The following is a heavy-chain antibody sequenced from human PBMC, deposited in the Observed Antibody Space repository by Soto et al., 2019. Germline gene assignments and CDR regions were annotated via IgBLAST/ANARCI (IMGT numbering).Heavy chain of an antibody. CDR3: AKDLVPAAYYYYYMDV. V-gene: IGHV3-30*18. CDR1: GFTFSSYG. D-gene: IGHD2-2*01. CDR2: ISYDGSNK. Sequence: GGSLRLSCAASGFTFSSYGMHWVRQAPGKGLEWVAVISYDGSNKYYADSVKGRFTISRDNSKNTLYLQMNSLRAEDTAVYYCAKDLVPAAYYYYYMDVWGKGTTVTVSS. J-gene: IGHJ6*03.